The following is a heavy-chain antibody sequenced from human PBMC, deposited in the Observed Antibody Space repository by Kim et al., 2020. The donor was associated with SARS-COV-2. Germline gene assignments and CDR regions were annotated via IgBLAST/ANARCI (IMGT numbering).Heavy chain of an antibody. Sequence: GGSLRLSCAASGFTVSSNYMSWVRQAPGKGLEWVSVIYSGGSPYYADSVKGRFTISRDTSKNTLYLQMNTLSAEDTAVYYCARDFSGASAFDLWGRGTLVTVSS. CDR2: IYSGGSP. V-gene: IGHV3-66*01. D-gene: IGHD3-10*01. CDR1: GFTVSSNY. CDR3: ARDFSGASAFDL. J-gene: IGHJ2*01.